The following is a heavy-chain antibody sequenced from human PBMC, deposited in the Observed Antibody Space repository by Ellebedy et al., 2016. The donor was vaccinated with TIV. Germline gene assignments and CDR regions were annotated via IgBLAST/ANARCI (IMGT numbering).Heavy chain of an antibody. CDR2: IVSNGDST. V-gene: IGHV3-64D*06. CDR3: VKAWGD. Sequence: PGGSLRLSCSASGFTFSSYAMHWVRQAPGKGLEYISAIVSNGDSTYYANSVKGRFTISRDNSKNTLYLQMSSLRPEDTAVYYCVKAWGDWGQGTLVTVPS. CDR1: GFTFSSYA. D-gene: IGHD3-16*01. J-gene: IGHJ4*02.